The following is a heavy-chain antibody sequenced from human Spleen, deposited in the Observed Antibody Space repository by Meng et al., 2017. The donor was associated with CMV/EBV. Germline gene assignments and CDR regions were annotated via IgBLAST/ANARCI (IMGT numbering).Heavy chain of an antibody. CDR2: ISGSSSYM. D-gene: IGHD1-26*01. CDR1: GFTFSSYW. J-gene: IGHJ4*02. V-gene: IGHV3-21*01. CDR3: ARSGAAGMAEPINFDY. Sequence: ETLSLTCAASGFTFSSYWMNWVRQPPGKGLEWVSSISGSSSYMYSAVSLEGRFTISRDNARNSLYLQMNSLRVDDTAVYYCARSGAAGMAEPINFDYWGLGTLVTVSS.